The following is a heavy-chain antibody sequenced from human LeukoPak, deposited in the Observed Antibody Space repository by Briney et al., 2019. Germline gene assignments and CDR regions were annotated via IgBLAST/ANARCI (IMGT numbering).Heavy chain of an antibody. CDR3: ARTTVTGDYDWFDP. J-gene: IGHJ5*02. CDR1: GSTFSSYW. V-gene: IGHV3-7*01. CDR2: IKQDGSEK. Sequence: GGSLRLSCAASGSTFSSYWMSWVRQAPGKGLEWVANIKQDGSEKYYVDSVKGRFTISRDNAKNSLYLQMNSLRAEDTAVYYCARTTVTGDYDWFDPWGQGTLVTVSS. D-gene: IGHD4-17*01.